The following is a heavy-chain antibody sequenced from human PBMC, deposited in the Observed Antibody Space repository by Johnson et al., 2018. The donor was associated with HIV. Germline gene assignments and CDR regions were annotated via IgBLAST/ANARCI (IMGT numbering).Heavy chain of an antibody. CDR3: AKYQYRKRPTVAGI. D-gene: IGHD4-17*01. J-gene: IGHJ3*02. Sequence: VQLVESGGGVVQPGRSLRLSCAASGFTLSNYGIHWVRQAPGQGLESVALISYDGSNTYYADSVRGRFTLSRDNSKNTVYLQMNRLRAEDRAVYDCAKYQYRKRPTVAGIWGQGTMVTVSS. V-gene: IGHV3-30*18. CDR2: ISYDGSNT. CDR1: GFTLSNYG.